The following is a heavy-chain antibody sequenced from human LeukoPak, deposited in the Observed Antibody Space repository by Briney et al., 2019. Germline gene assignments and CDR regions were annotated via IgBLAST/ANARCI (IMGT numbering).Heavy chain of an antibody. CDR2: ISAYNGNT. V-gene: IGHV1-18*01. CDR3: ARDLYYDSSGAGYYYYYMDV. D-gene: IGHD3-22*01. CDR1: GYTFTSYG. J-gene: IGHJ6*03. Sequence: ASVKVSCKASGYTFTSYGISGVRQAPGQGLEWMGWISAYNGNTNYAQKLQGRVTMTTDTSTSTAYMELRSLRSDDTAVYYCARDLYYDSSGAGYYYYYMDVWGKGTTVTVSS.